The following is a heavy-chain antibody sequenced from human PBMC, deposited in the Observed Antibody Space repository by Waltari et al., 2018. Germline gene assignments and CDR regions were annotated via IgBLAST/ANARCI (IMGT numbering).Heavy chain of an antibody. D-gene: IGHD5-12*01. CDR3: ARDREYSGYDWEAFDI. CDR1: GYTFTGYY. CDR2: INPNSGGT. V-gene: IGHV1-2*06. Sequence: QVQLVQSGAEVKKPGASVKVSCKASGYTFTGYYMHWVRQAPGQGLEWMGRINPNSGGTNYAQKFQGRVTMTRDTSISTAYMELSRLRSDDTAVYYCARDREYSGYDWEAFDIWGQGTMVTVSS. J-gene: IGHJ3*02.